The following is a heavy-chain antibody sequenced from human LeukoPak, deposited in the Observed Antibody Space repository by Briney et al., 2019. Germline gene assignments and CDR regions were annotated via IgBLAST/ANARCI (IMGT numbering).Heavy chain of an antibody. CDR2: INHSGST. D-gene: IGHD5-18*01. CDR3: ARDRGGNRDGYYSDY. V-gene: IGHV4-34*01. CDR1: GGSFSGYY. Sequence: SETLSLTCAVYGGSFSGYYWSWIRQPPGKGLEWIGEINHSGSTNYNPSLKSRVTISVDTSKNQFSLKLSSVTAADTAVYYCARDRGGNRDGYYSDYWVQATLVTVSS. J-gene: IGHJ4*02.